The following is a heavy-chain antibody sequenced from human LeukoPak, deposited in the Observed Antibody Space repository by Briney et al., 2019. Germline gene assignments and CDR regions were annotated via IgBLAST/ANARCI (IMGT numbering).Heavy chain of an antibody. Sequence: PSETLSLTCTVSGGSMSSYHWSWIRQPAGKGLEWIGRIYTSGSTDYNPSLKSRVTMSVDTSKNQFSLKLSSVTAADTAVYYCAKTGEGGTYSSGWYGHYYFDYWGQGTLVTVSS. CDR3: AKTGEGGTYSSGWYGHYYFDY. CDR1: GGSMSSYH. CDR2: IYTSGST. J-gene: IGHJ4*02. D-gene: IGHD6-19*01. V-gene: IGHV4-4*07.